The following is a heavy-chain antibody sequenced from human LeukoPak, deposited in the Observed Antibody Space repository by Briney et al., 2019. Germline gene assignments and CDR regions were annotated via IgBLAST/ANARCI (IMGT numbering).Heavy chain of an antibody. V-gene: IGHV4-39*07. CDR1: GGSISRSSYY. CDR3: ARTGPYGTIDCGGDCHTWFDP. D-gene: IGHD2-21*02. J-gene: IGHJ5*02. CDR2: IYYSGST. Sequence: SETLSLTCTVSGGSISRSSYYWGWIRQPPGKGLEWIGSIYYSGSTYYNPSLKSLVTISVDTSKNQFSLKLSSVTAADTAVYYCARTGPYGTIDCGGDCHTWFDPWGQGTLVTVSS.